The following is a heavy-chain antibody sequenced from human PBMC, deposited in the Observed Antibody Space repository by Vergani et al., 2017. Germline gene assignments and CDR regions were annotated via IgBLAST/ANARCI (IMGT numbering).Heavy chain of an antibody. Sequence: QLQLQESGPGLVKPSETLSLPCTVSGGSISSSSYYWGWIRQPPGKGLEWIGSIYYSGSTYYNPSLKSRVTISVATSKNQFSLKLSSVTAADTAVYYCARVPKPLWFGELDGMDVWGQGTTVTVSS. D-gene: IGHD3-10*01. CDR2: IYYSGST. CDR1: GGSISSSSYY. V-gene: IGHV4-39*07. J-gene: IGHJ6*02. CDR3: ARVPKPLWFGELDGMDV.